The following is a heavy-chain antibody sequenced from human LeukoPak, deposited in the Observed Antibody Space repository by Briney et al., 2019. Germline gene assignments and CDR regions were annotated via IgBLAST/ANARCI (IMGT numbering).Heavy chain of an antibody. CDR1: GGSISSGGYY. CDR3: ARAYGSGTHFDY. D-gene: IGHD3-10*01. J-gene: IGHJ4*02. V-gene: IGHV4-31*03. CDR2: IYYSGST. Sequence: SQTLSLTCTVSGGSISSGGYYWSWIRQHPGKGLEWIGYIYYSGSTYYNPSLKSRVTISVDASKNQFSLKLSSVTAADTAVYYCARAYGSGTHFDYWGQGTLVTVSS.